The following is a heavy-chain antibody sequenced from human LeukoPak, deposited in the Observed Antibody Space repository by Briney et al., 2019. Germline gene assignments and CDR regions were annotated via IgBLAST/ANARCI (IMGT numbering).Heavy chain of an antibody. V-gene: IGHV4-39*01. D-gene: IGHD5-18*01. J-gene: IGHJ5*02. Sequence: SETLSLTCTVSGGSISSSSYYWGWIRQPPGKGLEWIGSIYYSGSTYYNPSLKSRVTISVDTSKNQFSLKLSSVTAADTAVYYCARCNIGYGQVANWFDPWDQGTLVTVSS. CDR2: IYYSGST. CDR3: ARCNIGYGQVANWFDP. CDR1: GGSISSSSYY.